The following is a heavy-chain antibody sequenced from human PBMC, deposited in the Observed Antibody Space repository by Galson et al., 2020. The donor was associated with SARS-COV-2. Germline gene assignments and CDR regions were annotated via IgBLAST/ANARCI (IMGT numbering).Heavy chain of an antibody. D-gene: IGHD3-22*01. V-gene: IGHV1-3*01. CDR3: ARDLGDSSGFPKYYFDY. CDR1: RYTYTSYP. J-gene: IGHJ4*02. CDR2: INDANGNT. Sequence: DSVKVSCKASRYTYTSYPMHWVRQDPGQRLEWMGRINDANGNTKYSQKFQGRVTITRDTSASTAYMELSSPRTEDTAVYYCARDLGDSSGFPKYYFDYWGQGTLVTVSS.